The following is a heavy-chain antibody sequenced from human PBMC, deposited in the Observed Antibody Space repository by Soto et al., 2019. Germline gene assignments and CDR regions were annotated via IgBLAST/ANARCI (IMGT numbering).Heavy chain of an antibody. J-gene: IGHJ5*02. Sequence: ASVKVSCKASGYTFTSYSMHWVRQAPGQRLEWMGWINAGNGNTKYSQKFQGRVTITRDTSASTAYMELSSLRSEDTAVYYCARDANYDSSGNPWGQGTLVTVSS. D-gene: IGHD3-22*01. V-gene: IGHV1-3*01. CDR3: ARDANYDSSGNP. CDR1: GYTFTSYS. CDR2: INAGNGNT.